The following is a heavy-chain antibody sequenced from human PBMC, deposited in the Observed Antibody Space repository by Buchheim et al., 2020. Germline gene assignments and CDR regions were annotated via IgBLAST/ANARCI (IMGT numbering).Heavy chain of an antibody. CDR1: GGSISSYY. CDR2: IYYSGST. D-gene: IGHD3-16*02. V-gene: IGHV4-59*01. Sequence: QVQLQESGPGLVKPSETLSLTCTVSGGSISSYYWSWIRQPPGTGLEWIGYIYYSGSTNYNPSLKSRVTISVDTSKNQFSLKLSSVTAADTAVYYCAREAYYDYVWGSYRWMDVWGKGTT. J-gene: IGHJ6*03. CDR3: AREAYYDYVWGSYRWMDV.